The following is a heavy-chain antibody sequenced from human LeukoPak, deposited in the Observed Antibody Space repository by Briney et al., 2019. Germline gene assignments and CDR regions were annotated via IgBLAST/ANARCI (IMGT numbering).Heavy chain of an antibody. D-gene: IGHD5-18*01. J-gene: IGHJ4*02. CDR3: ARALTTAQNFDY. Sequence: PSETLSLTCTVSRGSISSYYWSWLRQPPGKGLEWIGYIYYSGSTNYNPSLKSRVTISVDTSKNQFSLKLSSVTAADTAAYYCARALTTAQNFDYWGQGTLVTVSS. CDR1: RGSISSYY. CDR2: IYYSGST. V-gene: IGHV4-59*01.